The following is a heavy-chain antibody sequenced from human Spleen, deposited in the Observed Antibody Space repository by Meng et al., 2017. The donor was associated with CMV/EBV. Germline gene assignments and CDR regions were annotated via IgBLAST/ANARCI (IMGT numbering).Heavy chain of an antibody. CDR2: FHQNVSP. CDR3: VRVGVNAYYYGMDI. V-gene: IGHV4-59*12. J-gene: IGHJ6*02. Sequence: SETLSLTCTVSGGSINSNWWTWIRQPPGKGLEWIGTFHQNVSPFYNSSLKSRVTISVDTSKNQFSLKLSSVTAADTAVYYCVRVGVNAYYYGMDIWGQGTTVTVSS. D-gene: IGHD4-23*01. CDR1: GGSINSNW.